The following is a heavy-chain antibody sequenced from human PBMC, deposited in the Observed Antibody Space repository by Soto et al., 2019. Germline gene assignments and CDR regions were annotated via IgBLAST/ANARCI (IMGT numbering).Heavy chain of an antibody. V-gene: IGHV4-39*01. D-gene: IGHD1-26*01. CDR1: GGSIRSSSYY. CDR3: ARSSGSGCYFPPGHYDAFDI. Sequence: SETLSLTCTVSGGSIRSSSYYWGWIRQPPGKGLEWIGSIYYSGSTYYNPSLQSRVTISVDTSKNQFSLKLSSVTAADTAVYYCARSSGSGCYFPPGHYDAFDIWGQGTMVTVSS. CDR2: IYYSGST. J-gene: IGHJ3*02.